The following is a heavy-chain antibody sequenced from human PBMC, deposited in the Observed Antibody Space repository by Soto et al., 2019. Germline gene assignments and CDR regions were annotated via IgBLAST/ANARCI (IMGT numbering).Heavy chain of an antibody. CDR1: GGSISSGGYY. CDR3: ARATRGYCSSTSCYGNWLDP. Sequence: SETLSLTCTVSGGSISSGGYYWSWIRQHPGKGLEWIGYIYYSGSTYYNPSLKSRVTISEDTSKNQFSLKLSSVTAADTAVYYCARATRGYCSSTSCYGNWLDPWGQGTLVTVSS. D-gene: IGHD2-2*01. CDR2: IYYSGST. J-gene: IGHJ5*02. V-gene: IGHV4-31*03.